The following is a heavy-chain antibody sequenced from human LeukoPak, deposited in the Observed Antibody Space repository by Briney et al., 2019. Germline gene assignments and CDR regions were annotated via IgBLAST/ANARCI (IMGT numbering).Heavy chain of an antibody. CDR3: GKDSIQLWYTPLWRY. V-gene: IGHV3-23*01. CDR1: GFTFSSYA. CDR2: ISGSGGST. Sequence: GGSLRLSCAASGFTFSSYAMSWVRQAPGKGLEWVSAISGSGGSTYYADSVKGRFTISRDNSKNTLYLQMNSLRAEDTAVYYCGKDSIQLWYTPLWRYWGQGTLVTVSS. J-gene: IGHJ4*02. D-gene: IGHD5-18*01.